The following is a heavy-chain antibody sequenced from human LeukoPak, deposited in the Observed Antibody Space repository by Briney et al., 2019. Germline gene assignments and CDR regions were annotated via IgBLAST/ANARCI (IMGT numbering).Heavy chain of an antibody. J-gene: IGHJ6*03. CDR1: GYTFTGYY. Sequence: SVKVSCKASGYTFTGYYMHWVRQAPGQGLEWMGGIIPIFGTANYAQKFQGRVTITADKSTSTAYMELSSLRSEDTAVYYCASRRSSSWYPDYYYYMDVWGKGTTVTVSS. CDR2: IIPIFGTA. V-gene: IGHV1-69*06. CDR3: ASRRSSSWYPDYYYYMDV. D-gene: IGHD6-13*01.